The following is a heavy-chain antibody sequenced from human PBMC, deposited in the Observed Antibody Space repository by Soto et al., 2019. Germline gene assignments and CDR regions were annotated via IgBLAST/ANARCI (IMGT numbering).Heavy chain of an antibody. CDR1: GGTFSSYA. V-gene: IGHV1-69*13. CDR3: ARGRDIVVVVAATPAQSYYYYGMDV. CDR2: IIPIFGTA. Sequence: SVKVSCKASGGTFSSYAISRVRQAPGQGLEWMGGIIPIFGTANYAQKFQGRVTITADESTSTAYMELSSLRSEDTAVYYCARGRDIVVVVAATPAQSYYYYGMDVWGQGTTVTVSS. J-gene: IGHJ6*02. D-gene: IGHD2-15*01.